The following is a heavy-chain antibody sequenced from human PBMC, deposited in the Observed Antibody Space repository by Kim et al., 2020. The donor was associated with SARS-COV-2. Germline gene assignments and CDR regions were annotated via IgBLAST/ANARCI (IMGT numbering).Heavy chain of an antibody. CDR1: GYTFTSYD. D-gene: IGHD3-10*01. CDR3: ARGPFVTMVRGVMERYYGMDV. CDR2: MNPNSGNT. V-gene: IGHV1-8*01. J-gene: IGHJ6*02. Sequence: ASVKVSCKASGYTFTSYDINWVRQATGQGLEWMGWMNPNSGNTGYAQKFQGRVTMTRNTSISTAYMELSSLRSEDTAVYYCARGPFVTMVRGVMERYYGMDVWGQGTTVTVSS.